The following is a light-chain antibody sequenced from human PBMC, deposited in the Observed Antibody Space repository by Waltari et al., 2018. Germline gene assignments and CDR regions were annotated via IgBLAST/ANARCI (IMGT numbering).Light chain of an antibody. V-gene: IGKV3-15*01. CDR3: QQYNNWPLT. J-gene: IGKJ4*01. CDR2: GAS. CDR1: QRVSSD. Sequence: ETVMTQSPPTLSVSRGERATLPCRASQRVSSDLAWYQQKPGQAPRLLIYGASTRATGIPGRFSGSGSGTEFTLTISSLQSEDFAVYYCQQYNNWPLTFGGGTKVEI.